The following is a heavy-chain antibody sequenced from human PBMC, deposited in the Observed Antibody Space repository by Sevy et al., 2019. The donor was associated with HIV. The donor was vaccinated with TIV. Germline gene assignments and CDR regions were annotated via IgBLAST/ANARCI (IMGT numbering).Heavy chain of an antibody. CDR1: GGSISSYY. CDR3: ARDMLGYCSSTSCYAEGYFDY. CDR2: IYYSGST. J-gene: IGHJ4*02. D-gene: IGHD2-2*01. V-gene: IGHV4-59*01. Sequence: ETLSLTCTVSGGSISSYYWSWIRQPPGKGLEWIGYIYYSGSTNYNPSLKSRVTISVDTSKNQFSLKLSSVTAADTAVYYCARDMLGYCSSTSCYAEGYFDYWGQGTLVTV.